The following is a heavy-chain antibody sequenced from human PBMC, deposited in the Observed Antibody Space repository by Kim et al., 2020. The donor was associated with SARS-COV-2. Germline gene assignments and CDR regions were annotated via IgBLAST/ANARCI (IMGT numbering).Heavy chain of an antibody. D-gene: IGHD1-7*01. CDR2: IYYSGST. CDR3: ARGGAGNWNYIFY. V-gene: IGHV4-59*01. Sequence: SETLSLTCTVSGGSISSYYWSWIRQPPGKGLEWIGYIYYSGSTNYNPSLKSRVTISVDTSKNQFSLKLSSVTAADTAVYYCARGGAGNWNYIFYWGQGTLVTVSS. J-gene: IGHJ4*02. CDR1: GGSISSYY.